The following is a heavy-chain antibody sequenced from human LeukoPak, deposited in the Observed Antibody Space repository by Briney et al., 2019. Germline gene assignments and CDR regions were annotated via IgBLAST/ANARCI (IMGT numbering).Heavy chain of an antibody. Sequence: SETLSLTCTVSGGSISNYYWTWIRQPPGKGLEWIGYIYYSGSTTYNPSLKSRVTISVDTSKNQFSLKLSYVTAADTAVYYCARESYGLIDYWGQGTLVTVSS. CDR3: ARESYGLIDY. D-gene: IGHD4-17*01. J-gene: IGHJ4*02. CDR2: IYYSGST. V-gene: IGHV4-59*12. CDR1: GGSISNYY.